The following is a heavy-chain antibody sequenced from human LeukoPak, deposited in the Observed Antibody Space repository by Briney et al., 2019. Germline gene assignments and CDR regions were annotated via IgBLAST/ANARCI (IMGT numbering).Heavy chain of an antibody. Sequence: SDTLSLTCTVSGGSISSYYWSWIRQPAGKGLEWIGRIYTSGSTNYNPSLKSRVTMSVDTSKNQFSLKLSSVTAADTAVYYCARGDVVVVAATYYYYYGMDVWGQGTTVTVSS. CDR1: GGSISSYY. CDR2: IYTSGST. CDR3: ARGDVVVVAATYYYYYGMDV. V-gene: IGHV4-4*07. D-gene: IGHD2-15*01. J-gene: IGHJ6*02.